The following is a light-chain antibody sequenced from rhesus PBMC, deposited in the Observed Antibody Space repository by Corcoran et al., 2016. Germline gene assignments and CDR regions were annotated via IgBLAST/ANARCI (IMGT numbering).Light chain of an antibody. CDR2: WAS. J-gene: IGKJ2*01. CDR1: QSLLDTSNNENY. CDR3: QQYYSTPYS. V-gene: IGKV4-1*01. Sequence: DIVMTQSPDSLAVSLGERVTVNCKSSQSLLDTSNNENYLAWYQQKPGQAPKLFIYWASTRESGVSNRFSGSGSVTDFTLTIRGLQAEDVAVYYCQQYYSTPYSFGQGTKVEIK.